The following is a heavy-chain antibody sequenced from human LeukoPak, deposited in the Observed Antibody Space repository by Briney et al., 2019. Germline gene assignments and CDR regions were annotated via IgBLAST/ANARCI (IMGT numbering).Heavy chain of an antibody. CDR3: ARDRPGAAAPNYFDL. Sequence: SETLSLTCTVSGGSISSGGYYRSWIRQHPGKGLEWIGYIYYSGSTYYNPSLKSRVTISVDTSKNQFSLKLSSVTAADTAVYYCARDRPGAAAPNYFDLWGRGTLVTVSS. V-gene: IGHV4-31*03. CDR2: IYYSGST. CDR1: GGSISSGGYY. D-gene: IGHD6-13*01. J-gene: IGHJ2*01.